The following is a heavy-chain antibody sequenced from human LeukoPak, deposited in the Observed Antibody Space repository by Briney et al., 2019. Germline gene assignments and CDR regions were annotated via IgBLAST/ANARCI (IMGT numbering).Heavy chain of an antibody. CDR3: ARRNIGSSPWYRGAWFDP. Sequence: PGRSLRLSCAASGFTFSSYGMHWVRQAPGKGLEWVAVISYDGSNKYYADSVKGRFTISRDNSKNTLYLQMNSLRAEDTAVYYCARRNIGSSPWYRGAWFDPWGQGTLVTVSS. D-gene: IGHD6-13*01. CDR2: ISYDGSNK. V-gene: IGHV3-30*03. J-gene: IGHJ5*02. CDR1: GFTFSSYG.